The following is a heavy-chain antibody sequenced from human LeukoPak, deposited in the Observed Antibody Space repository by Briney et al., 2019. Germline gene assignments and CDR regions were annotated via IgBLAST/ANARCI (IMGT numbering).Heavy chain of an antibody. V-gene: IGHV4-4*07. D-gene: IGHD1-26*01. CDR2: IYTSGTT. CDR1: GGSLSGYF. J-gene: IGHJ4*02. Sequence: SETLSLTRTVSGGSLSGYFWSWIRQPAGKGLEGIGRIYTSGTTHDNPSLKSRVTMSVDTSKNQVSLKVSSVTAADTAVYYCARQDSKVGAYTGPYYFDYWGQGTLVTVSS. CDR3: ARQDSKVGAYTGPYYFDY.